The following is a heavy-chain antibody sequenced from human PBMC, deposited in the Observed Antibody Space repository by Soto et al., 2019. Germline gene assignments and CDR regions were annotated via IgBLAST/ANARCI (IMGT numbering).Heavy chain of an antibody. CDR3: AKGSGDYGDYVWNYYYYYGMDV. D-gene: IGHD4-17*01. Sequence: GGSLRLSCAASGFTFSSYAMSWVRQAPGKGLEWVSAISGSGGSTYYADSVKGRFTISRDNSKNTLYLQMNSLRAKDTAVYYCAKGSGDYGDYVWNYYYYYGMDVWGQGTTVTVSS. CDR2: ISGSGGST. J-gene: IGHJ6*02. V-gene: IGHV3-23*01. CDR1: GFTFSSYA.